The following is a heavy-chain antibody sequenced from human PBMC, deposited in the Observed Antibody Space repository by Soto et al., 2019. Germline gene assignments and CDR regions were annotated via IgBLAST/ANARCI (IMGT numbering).Heavy chain of an antibody. CDR3: AKVFGWGTIFGVVQRYYYGMEV. D-gene: IGHD3-3*01. CDR1: GGSISSGGYA. V-gene: IGHV4-30-2*01. Sequence: SETLSLTCAVSGGSISSGGYAWSWIRQPPGKGLEWIGYIYHSGSTYYADSVKGRFTISRDNSKNTLYLQMNSLRAEDTAVYYCAKVFGWGTIFGVVQRYYYGMEVWGQGTTVTVSS. J-gene: IGHJ6*02. CDR2: IYHSGST.